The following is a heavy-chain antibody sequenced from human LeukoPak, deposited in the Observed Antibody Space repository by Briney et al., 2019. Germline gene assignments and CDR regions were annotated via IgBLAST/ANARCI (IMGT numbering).Heavy chain of an antibody. CDR3: ARTDYGSGSSFDY. CDR2: IYYSGST. Sequence: SETLSLTCTVSGGSISSYYWSWIRQPPGKGLEWIGYIYYSGSTNYNPSLKCRVTISVDTSKNQFSLKLSSVTAADTAVYYCARTDYGSGSSFDYWGQGTLVTVSS. CDR1: GGSISSYY. V-gene: IGHV4-59*01. J-gene: IGHJ4*02. D-gene: IGHD3-10*01.